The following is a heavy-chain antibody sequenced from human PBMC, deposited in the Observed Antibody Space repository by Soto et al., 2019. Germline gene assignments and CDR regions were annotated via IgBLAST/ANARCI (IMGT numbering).Heavy chain of an antibody. CDR1: GFTFSSYA. J-gene: IGHJ4*02. D-gene: IGHD1-26*01. V-gene: IGHV3-23*01. Sequence: EVQLLESGGGLVQPGGSLRLSCAASGFTFSSYAMRWVRQAPGKGLEWVSAISGSGDSTYYADSVKGRFTISRDNSKNTVYLQMNSLRGEDTAVYYCARRVSGSYYDYWGQGTLVTVSS. CDR3: ARRVSGSYYDY. CDR2: ISGSGDST.